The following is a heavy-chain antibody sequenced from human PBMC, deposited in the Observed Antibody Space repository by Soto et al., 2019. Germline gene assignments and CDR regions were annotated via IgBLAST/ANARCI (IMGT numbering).Heavy chain of an antibody. Sequence: SETLSLTCTVSGGSISSSSYYWGWIRQPPGKGLEWIGSIYYSGSTYYNPSLKSRVTISVDTSKNQFSLKLSSVTAADTAVYYCARHSDFWLSWFDPWGQGTLVTVSS. CDR1: GGSISSSSYY. CDR2: IYYSGST. D-gene: IGHD3-3*01. J-gene: IGHJ5*02. V-gene: IGHV4-39*01. CDR3: ARHSDFWLSWFDP.